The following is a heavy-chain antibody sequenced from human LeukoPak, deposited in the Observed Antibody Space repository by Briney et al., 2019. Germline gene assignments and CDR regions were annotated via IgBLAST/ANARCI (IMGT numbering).Heavy chain of an antibody. J-gene: IGHJ3*02. CDR3: ARVFDAFDI. CDR1: RGSLSSNY. V-gene: IGHV4-59*01. Sequence: PSETLSLTCTVPRGSLSSNYWSWIRQPPGMGLQWIGYIYYSGSTNYSPPLKSRVTISVVTSKNHCSLKLSSVTAADTAVYYCARVFDAFDIWGQGTSDRL. CDR2: IYYSGST.